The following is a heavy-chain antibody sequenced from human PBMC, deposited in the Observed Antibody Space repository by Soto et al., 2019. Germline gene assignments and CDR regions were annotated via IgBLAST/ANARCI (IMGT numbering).Heavy chain of an antibody. CDR1: GFTFSSYG. CDR3: AKDRPDTGWAFDI. CDR2: ISYDGSKK. Sequence: QVQLVESGGGVVQPGRSLRLSCAASGFTFSSYGMHWVRQAPGKGLEWVATISYDGSKKYYADSVKGRFTISRDNSKNTLYLQMNSLRAEDTAVYYCAKDRPDTGWAFDIWGRGTMVTVSS. V-gene: IGHV3-30*18. J-gene: IGHJ3*02. D-gene: IGHD5-18*01.